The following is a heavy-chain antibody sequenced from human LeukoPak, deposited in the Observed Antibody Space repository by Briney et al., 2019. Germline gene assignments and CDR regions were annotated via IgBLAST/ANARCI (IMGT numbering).Heavy chain of an antibody. V-gene: IGHV3-74*01. CDR2: INSDGRTT. D-gene: IGHD1-26*01. CDR3: ARIVAGGAFDI. Sequence: PGGSLRLSCAVSGFTFSSYWMDWVRQAPGKGLVWVSRINSDGRTTTYADSVKGRFTISRDNSKNTLYLQMNSLRAEDTAVYYCARIVAGGAFDIWGQGTMVTVSS. J-gene: IGHJ3*02. CDR1: GFTFSSYW.